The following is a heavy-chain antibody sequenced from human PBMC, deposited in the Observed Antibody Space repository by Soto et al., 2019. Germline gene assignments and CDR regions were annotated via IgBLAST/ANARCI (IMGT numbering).Heavy chain of an antibody. V-gene: IGHV3-23*01. Sequence: GGSLRLSCASSGFTFNVYAMTWVRQAPGTGLEWVSSIGGSGGSTYYAESVKGRFTISRDNSKNTLFLQMHSLRAGDTALYYCAKGGVGEAGALDYWGQGTLVTVSS. CDR3: AKGGVGEAGALDY. CDR1: GFTFNVYA. D-gene: IGHD6-13*01. CDR2: IGGSGGST. J-gene: IGHJ4*02.